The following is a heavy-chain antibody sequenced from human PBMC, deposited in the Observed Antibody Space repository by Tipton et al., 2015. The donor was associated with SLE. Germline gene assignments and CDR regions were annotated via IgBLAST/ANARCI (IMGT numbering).Heavy chain of an antibody. CDR2: IYYSGST. V-gene: IGHV4-59*01. CDR1: GGSFSGYY. D-gene: IGHD1-7*01. J-gene: IGHJ4*02. CDR3: ARGSTKTGTRDY. Sequence: TLSLTCAVYGGSFSGYYWSWIRQPPGKGLEWIGYIYYSGSTNYNPSLKSRVTISVDTSKNQFSLKLSSVTAADTAVYYCARGSTKTGTRDYWGQGTLVTV.